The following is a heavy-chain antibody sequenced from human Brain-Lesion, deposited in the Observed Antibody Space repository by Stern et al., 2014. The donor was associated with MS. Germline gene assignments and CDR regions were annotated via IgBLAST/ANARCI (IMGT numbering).Heavy chain of an antibody. J-gene: IGHJ6*02. D-gene: IGHD3-10*01. V-gene: IGHV4-4*02. Sequence: VHLVESGPGLVKPSGTLSLTCAVSGASISNTQWWTWVRQSPGKGLEWIGEIYQSGSANYTPSLRSRVTISVDRSKNSFSLKLNSVTAADTAVYYCARDPRRGGLSGYYHGMDVWGQGTTVTVSS. CDR3: ARDPRRGGLSGYYHGMDV. CDR1: GASISNTQW. CDR2: IYQSGSA.